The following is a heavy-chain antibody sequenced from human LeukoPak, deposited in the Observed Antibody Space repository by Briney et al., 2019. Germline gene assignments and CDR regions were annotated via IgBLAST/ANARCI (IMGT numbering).Heavy chain of an antibody. CDR2: ISSSSSYI. CDR3: ARASPGYSSSWYGSYYYYMDV. V-gene: IGHV3-21*01. CDR1: GFTFSSYS. J-gene: IGHJ6*03. Sequence: PGGSLRLSCAASGFTFSSYSMNWVRQAPGKGLGWVSSISSSSSYIYYADSVKGRFTISRDNAKNSLYLQMNSLRAEDTAVYYCARASPGYSSSWYGSYYYYMDVWGKGTTVTVSS. D-gene: IGHD6-13*01.